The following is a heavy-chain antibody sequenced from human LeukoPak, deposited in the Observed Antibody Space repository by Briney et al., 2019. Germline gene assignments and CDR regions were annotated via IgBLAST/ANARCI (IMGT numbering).Heavy chain of an antibody. D-gene: IGHD6-13*01. V-gene: IGHV3-30-3*01. CDR2: ISYDGSNK. Sequence: GGSLRLSCAASGFTFSSYAMHWVRQAPGQGLGWVAVISYDGSNKYYADSVKGRFTISRDNSKNTLYLQMNSLRAEDTAVYYCASETQRGSSWYVGSYDYWGQGTLVTVSS. CDR3: ASETQRGSSWYVGSYDY. CDR1: GFTFSSYA. J-gene: IGHJ4*02.